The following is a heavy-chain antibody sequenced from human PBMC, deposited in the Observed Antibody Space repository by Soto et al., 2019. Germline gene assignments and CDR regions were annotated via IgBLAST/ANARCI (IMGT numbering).Heavy chain of an antibody. V-gene: IGHV4-34*01. CDR3: ARAKVATILY. J-gene: IGHJ4*02. D-gene: IGHD5-12*01. Sequence: QVQLQQWGAGLLKPSETLSLTCAVYGGSFSGYYWSWIRQPPGKGLEWIGEINHSGSTNYNPSLKSRVTISVDTSKNQFSLKLSSVTAADTAVYYCARAKVATILYWGQGTLVTVSS. CDR2: INHSGST. CDR1: GGSFSGYY.